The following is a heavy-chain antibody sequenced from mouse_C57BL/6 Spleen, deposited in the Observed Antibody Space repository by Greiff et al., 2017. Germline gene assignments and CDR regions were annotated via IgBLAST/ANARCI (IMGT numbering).Heavy chain of an antibody. CDR2: IYPRSGNT. V-gene: IGHV1-81*01. CDR3: ARFITTVVGYYFDY. J-gene: IGHJ2*01. D-gene: IGHD1-1*01. CDR1: GYTFTSYG. Sequence: VQLQQSGAELARPGASVKLSCKASGYTFTSYGISWVKQRTGQGLEWIGEIYPRSGNTYYNEKFKGKATLTADKSSSTAYMELRSLTSEDAAVYFCARFITTVVGYYFDYWGQGTTLTVSS.